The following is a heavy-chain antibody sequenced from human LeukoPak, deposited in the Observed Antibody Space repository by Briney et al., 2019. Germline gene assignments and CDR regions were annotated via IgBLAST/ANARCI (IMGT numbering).Heavy chain of an antibody. CDR3: ARELLELRAFDI. Sequence: PGGSLRLSCAASGFTFSSYSMNWVRQAPGKGLEWVSSISSSSSYIYYADSVKGRFTISRDNAKNSLYLQMNSLRAEDTAVYYCARELLELRAFDIWGQGTMVTVSS. CDR1: GFTFSSYS. V-gene: IGHV3-21*01. J-gene: IGHJ3*02. D-gene: IGHD1-7*01. CDR2: ISSSSSYI.